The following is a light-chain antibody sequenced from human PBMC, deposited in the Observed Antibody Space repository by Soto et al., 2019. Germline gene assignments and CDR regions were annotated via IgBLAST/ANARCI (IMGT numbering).Light chain of an antibody. CDR3: KQRVDWSPLT. J-gene: IGKJ4*01. CDR2: DAS. Sequence: EIVLTQSPVTLSLSPGERATLSCRASQGVSSYLAWYQHKPGQAPKLLIYDASNRATGIPARFSGSGSGTDFTLTISILEPEDFAVYYGKQRVDWSPLTFGGGTKVEIK. CDR1: QGVSSY. V-gene: IGKV3-11*01.